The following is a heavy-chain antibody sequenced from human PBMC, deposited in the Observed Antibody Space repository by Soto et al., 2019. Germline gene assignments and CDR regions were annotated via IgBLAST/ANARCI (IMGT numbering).Heavy chain of an antibody. CDR2: IYATGTT. V-gene: IGHV4-4*07. CDR3: VRDGTKTLREWFDT. Sequence: SETLSLTCTVSGASISGFYWSWIRKSAGKGLEWIGRIYATGTTDYNPSLKSRVMMSVDTSKKQFSLKLRSVTAADTVVYYCVRDGTKTLREWFDTWGQGISVTVSS. D-gene: IGHD1-1*01. CDR1: GASISGFY. J-gene: IGHJ5*02.